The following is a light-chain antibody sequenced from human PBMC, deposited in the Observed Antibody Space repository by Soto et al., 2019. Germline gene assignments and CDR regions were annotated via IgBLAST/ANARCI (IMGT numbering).Light chain of an antibody. CDR2: SAS. CDR1: QAMSTY. J-gene: IGKJ4*01. Sequence: DIPLTQSPSFLSAFVGDTVTITCRASQAMSTYLAWYQQKPGKVPKLLIRSASTLKSGVPPRFSGGGSGTEFTLTISTLQPDDSGIYYCQQLNGYQLAFGGGTNVEIK. CDR3: QQLNGYQLA. V-gene: IGKV1-9*01.